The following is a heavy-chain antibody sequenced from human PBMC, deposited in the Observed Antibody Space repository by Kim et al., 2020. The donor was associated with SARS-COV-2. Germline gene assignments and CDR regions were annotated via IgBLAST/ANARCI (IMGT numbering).Heavy chain of an antibody. D-gene: IGHD3-10*01. J-gene: IGHJ6*02. CDR3: TRYGSGSYYSVGMDV. V-gene: IGHV3-73*01. Sequence: ASVKGRFTISRDDSKNTAYLQMNSLKAEDTAVYYCTRYGSGSYYSVGMDVWGQGTTVTVSS.